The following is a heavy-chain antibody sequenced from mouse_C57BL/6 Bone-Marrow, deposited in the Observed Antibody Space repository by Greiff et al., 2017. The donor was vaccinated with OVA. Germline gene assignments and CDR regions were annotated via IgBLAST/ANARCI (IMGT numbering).Heavy chain of an antibody. V-gene: IGHV5-6*01. CDR1: GFTFSSYG. Sequence: EVQLVESGGDLVKPGGSLKLSCAASGFTFSSYGMSWVRQTPDKRLEWVATISSGGSYTYYPDSVKGRFTISRDNAKNTLYLQMSSLKSEDTAMYYCARHGPYYYAMDYWGLGTSVTVSS. J-gene: IGHJ4*01. CDR2: ISSGGSYT. CDR3: ARHGPYYYAMDY.